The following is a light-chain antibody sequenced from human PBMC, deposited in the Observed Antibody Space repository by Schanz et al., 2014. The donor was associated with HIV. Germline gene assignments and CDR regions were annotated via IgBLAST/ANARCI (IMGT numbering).Light chain of an antibody. CDR2: DVN. V-gene: IGLV2-14*03. CDR1: SSDIGAYNY. Sequence: QSALIQPASVSGSPGQSITISCTGTSSDIGAYNYVTWYQQHPGKAPKLMIYDVNIRPSGVSNRFSGSKSGNTASLTISGLQAEDEADYYCNSYTSSSTGVFGGGTKLTVL. J-gene: IGLJ2*01. CDR3: NSYTSSSTGV.